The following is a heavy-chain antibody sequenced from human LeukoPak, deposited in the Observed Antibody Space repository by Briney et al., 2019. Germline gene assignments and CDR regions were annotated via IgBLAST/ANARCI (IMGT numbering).Heavy chain of an antibody. V-gene: IGHV1-69*06. D-gene: IGHD3-22*01. J-gene: IGHJ4*02. CDR1: GGTFSSYA. CDR2: IIPIFGTA. CDR3: AREMTGYYYDSSGPRIDY. Sequence: SVKASCKASGGTFSSYAISWVRQAPGQGLDWMGRIIPIFGTANYAQKFQGRVTITADKSTSTAYMELSSLRSEDTAVYYCAREMTGYYYDSSGPRIDYWGQGTLVTVSS.